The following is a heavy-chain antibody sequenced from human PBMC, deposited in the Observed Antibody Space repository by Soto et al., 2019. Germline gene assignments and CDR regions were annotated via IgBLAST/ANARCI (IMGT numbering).Heavy chain of an antibody. J-gene: IGHJ3*02. D-gene: IGHD3-10*01. CDR1: GYTFTSLD. CDR2: MQPNSGNT. V-gene: IGHV1-8*01. CDR3: ARVKVTMVRAQRAFDI. Sequence: GASVKVSCKASGYTFTSLDINWVRQATGQGLEWMGWMQPNSGNTGYAQKFQGRVTMTRDTSISTAYMELSSLRSDDTAVYYCARVKVTMVRAQRAFDIWGQGTMVTVSS.